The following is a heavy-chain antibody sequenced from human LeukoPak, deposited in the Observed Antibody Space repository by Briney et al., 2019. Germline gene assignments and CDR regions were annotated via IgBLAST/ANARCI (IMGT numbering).Heavy chain of an antibody. V-gene: IGHV3-23*01. CDR2: ITGSSAST. CDR1: GFTFSSYA. Sequence: AGGSLRLSCAAPGFTFSSYAMSWVRQAPGKGLEWVSSITGSSASTYYADSVKGRFTISRDNSKNTLYLQMNSLRAEDTAVYYCARDPYDSSGFALDYWGQGTLVTVSS. J-gene: IGHJ4*02. D-gene: IGHD3-22*01. CDR3: ARDPYDSSGFALDY.